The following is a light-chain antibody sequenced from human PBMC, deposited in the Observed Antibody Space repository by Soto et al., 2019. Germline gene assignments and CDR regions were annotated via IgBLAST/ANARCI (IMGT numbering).Light chain of an antibody. CDR2: DAS. J-gene: IGKJ1*01. CDR1: QSLGIW. V-gene: IGKV1-5*01. Sequence: DIQMTQSPSTLSSSVGDRVTITCWASQSLGIWLAWHQQKPGKAPKLLIYDASTLKSGVPSRFSGSGSGTKFTLTISSLQPDDFATYYCQEYNSYSGTFGQGTKVEVK. CDR3: QEYNSYSGT.